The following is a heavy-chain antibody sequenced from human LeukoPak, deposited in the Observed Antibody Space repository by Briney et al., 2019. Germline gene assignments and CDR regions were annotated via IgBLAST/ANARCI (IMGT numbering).Heavy chain of an antibody. D-gene: IGHD1-20*01. CDR1: GYTFISYA. CDR2: ISAYNGNT. J-gene: IGHJ4*02. CDR3: ASIITGRGH. Sequence: ASVTVSCTASGYTFISYAIHWVRQAPGQGLEWMGWISAYNGNTNYAQKLQGRVTMTTDTSTSTAYMELRSLRSDDTAVYYCASIITGRGHWGQGTLVTVSS. V-gene: IGHV1-18*01.